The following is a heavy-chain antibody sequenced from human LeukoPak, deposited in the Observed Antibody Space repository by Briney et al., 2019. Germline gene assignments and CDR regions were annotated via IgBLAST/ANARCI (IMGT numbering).Heavy chain of an antibody. CDR1: GFTFSSYS. D-gene: IGHD3-16*02. CDR3: ARNFGSYDYVWGSYRYIDY. CDR2: ISSSGSTI. Sequence: GGSLRLSCAASGFTFSSYSMNWVRQAPGKGLEWVSYISSSGSTIYYADSVKGRFTISRDNAKNSLYLQMNSLRAEDTAVYYCARNFGSYDYVWGSYRYIDYWGQGTLVTVSS. V-gene: IGHV3-48*04. J-gene: IGHJ4*02.